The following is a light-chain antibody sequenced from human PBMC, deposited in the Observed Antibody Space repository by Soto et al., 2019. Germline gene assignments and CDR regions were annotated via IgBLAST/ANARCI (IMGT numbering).Light chain of an antibody. CDR3: SSYSSSSTHV. J-gene: IGLJ1*01. Sequence: QSALTQPASVSGSPGQSITISCTGTSSDVGGYNYVSWYQQHPGKAPKLMISEVSDRPSGVSNRFSGFKSGSTAALTISGLHAEDEADYYCSSYSSSSTHVFGTGTKVTVL. V-gene: IGLV2-14*01. CDR2: EVS. CDR1: SSDVGGYNY.